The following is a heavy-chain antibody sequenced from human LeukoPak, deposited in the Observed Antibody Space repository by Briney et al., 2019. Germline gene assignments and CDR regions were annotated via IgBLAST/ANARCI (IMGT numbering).Heavy chain of an antibody. Sequence: SVKVSCKASGGTFSSYAISWLRQAPGQGLEWMGGIIPIFGTANYAQKFQGRVTITADKSTSTAYMELSSLRSEDTAVYYCARHLSSGWLFDYWGQGTLVTVSS. J-gene: IGHJ4*02. CDR1: GGTFSSYA. CDR2: IIPIFGTA. V-gene: IGHV1-69*06. CDR3: ARHLSSGWLFDY. D-gene: IGHD6-19*01.